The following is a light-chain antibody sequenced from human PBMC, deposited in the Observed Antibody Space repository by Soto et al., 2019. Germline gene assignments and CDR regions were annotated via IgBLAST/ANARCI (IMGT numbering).Light chain of an antibody. J-gene: IGLJ2*01. CDR1: SSDVGGYNY. CDR3: SSYAGSKTL. Sequence: QSALTQPPSASGSPGQSVTISCTGTSSDVGGYNYVSWYQQHPGKAPKLMIYEVSKRPSGVPDRFSGSKSGNTGSLTVSGHQAEDEADYYCSSYAGSKTLFGGGTKLTVL. CDR2: EVS. V-gene: IGLV2-8*01.